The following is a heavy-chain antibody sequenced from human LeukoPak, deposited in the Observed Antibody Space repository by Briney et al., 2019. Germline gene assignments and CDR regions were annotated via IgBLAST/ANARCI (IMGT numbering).Heavy chain of an antibody. CDR1: GFTFSSYS. CDR2: ISSSSSYI. J-gene: IGHJ3*02. V-gene: IGHV3-21*01. D-gene: IGHD3-22*01. CDR3: ARDWPYYYDSSGYYSGAFDI. Sequence: KPGGSLRLSCAASGFTFSSYSMNWVRQAPGKGLEWVSSISSSSSYIYYADSVKGRFTISRDNAKNPLYLQMNSLRAEDTAVYYCARDWPYYYDSSGYYSGAFDIWGQGTMVTVSS.